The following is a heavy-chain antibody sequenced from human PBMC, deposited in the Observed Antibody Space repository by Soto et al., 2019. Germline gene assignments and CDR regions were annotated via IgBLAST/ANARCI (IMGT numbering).Heavy chain of an antibody. V-gene: IGHV4-30-2*06. Sequence: KPSETLSLTCAVSGDSIIRAGYSWSWIRQSPGKRLEWIGYTYDRGSTYYNPSFRGRVSISVDRAKNQMSLKLDSVTAADTAVYYCARETIRLGGSFDNWGPGTLVTVSS. J-gene: IGHJ4*01. D-gene: IGHD1-1*01. CDR2: TYDRGST. CDR1: GDSIIRAGYS. CDR3: ARETIRLGGSFDN.